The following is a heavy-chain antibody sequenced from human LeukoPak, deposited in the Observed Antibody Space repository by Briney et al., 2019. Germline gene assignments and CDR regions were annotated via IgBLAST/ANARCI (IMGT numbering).Heavy chain of an antibody. J-gene: IGHJ4*02. Sequence: GGSLRLSFEAPESTFGSFWLSWFRQAQGKGLGWVAKKKQDGSEKYYVDSVKGRFTISRDNPKNSLYLQMNSLRAEDTAVFYCARGRYGDNSNTYFFDYWGQGTLVTVSS. CDR1: ESTFGSFW. CDR2: KKQDGSEK. D-gene: IGHD4-23*01. V-gene: IGHV3-7*01. CDR3: ARGRYGDNSNTYFFDY.